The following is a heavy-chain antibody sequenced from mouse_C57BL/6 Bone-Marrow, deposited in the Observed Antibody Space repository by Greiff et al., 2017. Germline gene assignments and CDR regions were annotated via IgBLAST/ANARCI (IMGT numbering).Heavy chain of an antibody. J-gene: IGHJ4*01. D-gene: IGHD2-3*01. CDR3: TTGGDGYSYYAMDY. CDR2: IDPENGDT. CDR1: GFNIKDDY. V-gene: IGHV14-4*01. Sequence: EVMLVESGAELVRPGASVKLSCTASGFNIKDDYMHWVKQRPEQGLEWIGWIDPENGDTEYASKFQGKATITADTSSNTAYLQLSSLTSEDTAVYYCTTGGDGYSYYAMDYWGQGTSVTVSS.